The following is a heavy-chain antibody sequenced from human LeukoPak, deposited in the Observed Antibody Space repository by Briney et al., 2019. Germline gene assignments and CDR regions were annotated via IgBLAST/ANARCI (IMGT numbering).Heavy chain of an antibody. D-gene: IGHD6-13*01. V-gene: IGHV1-8*01. J-gene: IGHJ4*02. CDR2: MNTNNGNT. CDR1: GYTFTSSD. Sequence: ASVKVSCKASGYTFTSSDINWVRQATGQGLEWMGWMNTNNGNTGYAQKFQGRVTMTRNTSISTAYMELSSLTSEDTAVYYCARAGGGSSWYSVLDYWGQGTLATVSS. CDR3: ARAGGGSSWYSVLDY.